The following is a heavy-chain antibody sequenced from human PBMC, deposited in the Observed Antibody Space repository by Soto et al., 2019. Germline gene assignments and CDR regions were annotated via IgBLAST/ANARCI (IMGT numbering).Heavy chain of an antibody. Sequence: QVQLVESGGGVVQPGRSLRLSCAASGFTFSSYGMHWVRQAPGKGLEWVAVIWYDGSNKYYADSVKGRFTISRDNSKNTLDLQMNSLRAEDTAVYYCARDLGGGSGVSSWGQGTLVTVSS. J-gene: IGHJ4*02. CDR2: IWYDGSNK. CDR1: GFTFSSYG. CDR3: ARDLGGGSGVSS. D-gene: IGHD2-15*01. V-gene: IGHV3-33*01.